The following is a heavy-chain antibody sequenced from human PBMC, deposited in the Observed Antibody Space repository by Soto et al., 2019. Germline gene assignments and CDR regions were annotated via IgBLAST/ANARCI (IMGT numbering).Heavy chain of an antibody. CDR1: GGFTSTNNW. J-gene: IGHJ4*02. V-gene: IGHV4-4*02. CDR3: ARSPPSSYYGGSGTFDY. D-gene: IGHD3-10*01. Sequence: QLQLQESGPGLVRPSGTLSLTCAVSGGFTSTNNWWSWVRQPPGKGLEWIGDAYHSGSTEYNPSLNSRVSISVDKSKNQISLTLTSATAADTAVYYCARSPPSSYYGGSGTFDYWGQGTLVTVSS. CDR2: AYHSGST.